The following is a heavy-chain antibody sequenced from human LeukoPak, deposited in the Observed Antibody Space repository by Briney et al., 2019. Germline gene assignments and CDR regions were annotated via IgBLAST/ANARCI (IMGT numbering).Heavy chain of an antibody. D-gene: IGHD4-23*01. CDR2: INHSGST. Sequence: SETLSLTCAVYGGSFSGYYWSWIRQPPGKGLEWIGEINHSGSTYYNPSLKSRVTISVDTSKNQFSLKLSSVTAADTAVYYCARHHYGGTSNWFDPWGQGTLVTVSS. CDR3: ARHHYGGTSNWFDP. CDR1: GGSFSGYY. J-gene: IGHJ5*02. V-gene: IGHV4-34*01.